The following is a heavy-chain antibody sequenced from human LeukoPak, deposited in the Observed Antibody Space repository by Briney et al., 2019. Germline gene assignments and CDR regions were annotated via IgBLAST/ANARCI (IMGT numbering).Heavy chain of an antibody. CDR3: ARDRGNTCIDY. D-gene: IGHD1/OR15-1a*01. J-gene: IGHJ4*02. Sequence: GGSLRLSCAASGFTFNSYSMNWVRQTPGKGLEWVSSISSSSGYINYADSVKGRFTVSRDNAKNSLYLQMNSLRAEDTAVYYCARDRGNTCIDYWGQGTLVTVSS. CDR1: GFTFNSYS. CDR2: ISSSSGYI. V-gene: IGHV3-21*01.